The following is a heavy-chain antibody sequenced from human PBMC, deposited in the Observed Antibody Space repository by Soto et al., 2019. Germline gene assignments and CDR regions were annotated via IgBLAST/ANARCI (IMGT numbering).Heavy chain of an antibody. CDR3: AKHWGDPYAMDA. CDR1: GYIFANFW. CDR2: IDPSDSYT. J-gene: IGHJ6*02. D-gene: IGHD7-27*01. V-gene: IGHV5-10-1*01. Sequence: LGESLKISCKGSGYIFANFWITWVRQMPGKGLEWMGRIDPSDSYTSYSPSFQGHVSISADKSISTAYLQWSSLNASDTAIYFCAKHWGDPYAMDAWGQGTTVTVSS.